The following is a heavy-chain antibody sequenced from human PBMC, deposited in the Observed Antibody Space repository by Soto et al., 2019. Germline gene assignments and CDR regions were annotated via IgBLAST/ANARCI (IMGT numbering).Heavy chain of an antibody. Sequence: SVKVSCKASGGTFSSYAISWVRQAPGQGLEWMGGIIPIFGTANYAQKFQGRVTITADESTSTAYMELSSLRSEDTAVYYCAYHCSGGSCYPNWFDPWGQGTLVTVSS. CDR3: AYHCSGGSCYPNWFDP. CDR1: GGTFSSYA. V-gene: IGHV1-69*13. CDR2: IIPIFGTA. J-gene: IGHJ5*02. D-gene: IGHD2-15*01.